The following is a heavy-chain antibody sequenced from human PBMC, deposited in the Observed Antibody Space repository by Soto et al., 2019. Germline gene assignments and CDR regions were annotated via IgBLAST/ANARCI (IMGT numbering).Heavy chain of an antibody. J-gene: IGHJ6*03. CDR1: GYTFTSYD. CDR3: ARVSLYYYYMDV. CDR2: MSAYNGNT. Sequence: ASVKVSCKASGYTFTSYDISWVRQATGQGLEWMGWMSAYNGNTSYAQKLQGRVTMTTDTSTSTAYMELRSLRSDDTAVYYCARVSLYYYYMDVWGKGTTVTVSS. V-gene: IGHV1-18*01.